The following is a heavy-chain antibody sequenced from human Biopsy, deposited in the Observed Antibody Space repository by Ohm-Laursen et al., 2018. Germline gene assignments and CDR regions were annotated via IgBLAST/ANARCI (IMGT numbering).Heavy chain of an antibody. CDR3: ATKLTGYFHH. CDR2: NIPILGTG. Sequence: SVKVSCKAPGGTFSNYGVNWGRQAPGQGLEWLGENIPILGTGNYAQKFQDRVTVAADTSTSTATMELRSLRSDDTAVYYCATKLTGYFHHWGQGTLVIVSS. J-gene: IGHJ1*01. D-gene: IGHD3-9*01. CDR1: GGTFSNYG. V-gene: IGHV1-69*06.